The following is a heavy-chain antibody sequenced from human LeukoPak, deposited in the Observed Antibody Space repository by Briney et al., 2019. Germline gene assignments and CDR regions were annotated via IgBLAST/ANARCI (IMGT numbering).Heavy chain of an antibody. D-gene: IGHD3-3*01. J-gene: IGHJ4*02. Sequence: SETLSLTCTVSGGSISSYYWSWIRQPPGKGLEWIGYIYYSGSTNYNPSLKSRVTISVDTSKNQFSLKLSSVTAADTAVYYCARARITIFGVVIRGTFDYWGQGTLVTVSS. CDR3: ARARITIFGVVIRGTFDY. CDR1: GGSISSYY. CDR2: IYYSGST. V-gene: IGHV4-59*12.